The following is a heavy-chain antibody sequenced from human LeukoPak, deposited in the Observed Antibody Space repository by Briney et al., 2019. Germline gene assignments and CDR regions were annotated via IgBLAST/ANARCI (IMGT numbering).Heavy chain of an antibody. J-gene: IGHJ4*02. D-gene: IGHD3-10*01. CDR3: AKGSMGRGPDY. V-gene: IGHV3-23*01. CDR1: GFTFSNYA. CDR2: LSGSGGST. Sequence: GGSLRLSCAASGFTFSNYAMNWVRQAPGKGPQWVSALSGSGGSTYYADSVKGRFTIFRDNSKNTMYLQMNSLRAEDTAVYYCAKGSMGRGPDYWGQGTLVTVSS.